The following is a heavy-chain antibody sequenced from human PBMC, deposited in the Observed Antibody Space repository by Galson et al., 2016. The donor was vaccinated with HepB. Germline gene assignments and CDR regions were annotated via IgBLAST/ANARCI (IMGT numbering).Heavy chain of an antibody. CDR3: AHGYCSSISCYALDD. D-gene: IGHD2-2*03. Sequence: SLRLSCAASSFTFSTYGMHWVRQAPGKGPEWLAVIWFDGSKEYYKESVKGRFTISTDKSKGTVYLQMTGLRDEDTAIYYCAHGYCSSISCYALDDWGQGTRVTVSS. CDR1: SFTFSTYG. CDR2: IWFDGSKE. V-gene: IGHV3-33*01. J-gene: IGHJ4*02.